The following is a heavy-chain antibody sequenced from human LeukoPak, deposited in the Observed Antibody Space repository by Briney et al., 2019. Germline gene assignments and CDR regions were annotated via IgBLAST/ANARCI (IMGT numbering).Heavy chain of an antibody. CDR3: AKGFSRYYGSGSYYVRYYYYYYMDV. V-gene: IGHV3-30*02. J-gene: IGHJ6*03. CDR1: GFTFSSYG. Sequence: GGSLRLSCAASGFTFSSYGIHWVRQAPGKGLEWVAFIRYDGSNKYYADSVKGRFTISRDNSKNTLYLQMNSLRAEDTAVYYCAKGFSRYYGSGSYYVRYYYYYYMDVWGKGTTVTISS. CDR2: IRYDGSNK. D-gene: IGHD3-10*01.